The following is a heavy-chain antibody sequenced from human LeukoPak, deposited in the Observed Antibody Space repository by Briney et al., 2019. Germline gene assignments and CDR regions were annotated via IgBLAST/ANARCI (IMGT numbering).Heavy chain of an antibody. V-gene: IGHV1-2*02. Sequence: GASVKVSCKASGYTFTGYYMHWVRQAPGQGLEWMGWINPNSGGTNYAQKFQGRVTMTRDTSISTAYMELSRLRSDDTAVYYCARDRSYDYVWGSYDAFDIWGQGTMVTVSS. CDR1: GYTFTGYY. J-gene: IGHJ3*02. D-gene: IGHD3-16*01. CDR3: ARDRSYDYVWGSYDAFDI. CDR2: INPNSGGT.